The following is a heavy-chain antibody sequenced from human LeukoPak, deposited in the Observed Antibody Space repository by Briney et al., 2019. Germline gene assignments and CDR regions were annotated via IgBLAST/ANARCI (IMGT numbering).Heavy chain of an antibody. J-gene: IGHJ4*02. V-gene: IGHV3-23*01. CDR2: ISGSGGST. CDR3: AKDFTVVVTAIVDY. Sequence: GGSLRLSCAASGFTFSSYAMSWVRQVPGKGLEWVSAISGSGGSTYYADSVKGRFPISRDNSKNTLYLQMNSLRAEDTAVYYCAKDFTVVVTAIVDYWGQGTLVTVSS. D-gene: IGHD2-21*02. CDR1: GFTFSSYA.